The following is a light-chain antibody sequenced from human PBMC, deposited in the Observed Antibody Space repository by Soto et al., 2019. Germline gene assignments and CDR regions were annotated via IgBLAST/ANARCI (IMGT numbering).Light chain of an antibody. Sequence: EIVLTQSPGTLSLSPGERATLSCRASQRVSSSYLAWYQQKPGQAPRLLIYGVSRRATGIPDRFSGSGSGKDFTFTISRLEPEDFAVYYCQQYGSSPWTFGQGTKVEIK. J-gene: IGKJ1*01. CDR1: QRVSSSY. CDR2: GVS. CDR3: QQYGSSPWT. V-gene: IGKV3-20*01.